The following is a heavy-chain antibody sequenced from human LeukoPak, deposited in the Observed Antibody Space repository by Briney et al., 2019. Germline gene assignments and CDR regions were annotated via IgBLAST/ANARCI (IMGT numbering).Heavy chain of an antibody. CDR1: GGTFSSYA. CDR3: ARTRGHGSGSIIDY. Sequence: ASVKVSCKASGGTFSSYAISWVRQAPGQGLEWMGGIIPIFGTANYAQKFQGRVTITADESTSTAYMELSSLRSEDTAVYYCARTRGHGSGSIIDYWGQGTLVTVSS. J-gene: IGHJ4*02. D-gene: IGHD3-10*01. CDR2: IIPIFGTA. V-gene: IGHV1-69*13.